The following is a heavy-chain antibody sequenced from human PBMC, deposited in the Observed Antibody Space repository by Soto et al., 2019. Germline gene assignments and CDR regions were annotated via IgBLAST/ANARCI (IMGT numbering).Heavy chain of an antibody. D-gene: IGHD6-13*01. Sequence: SVKVSCKASGGTFSSYAISWVRQTPGQGLEWMGGIIPIFGTANYAQKFQGRVTITADESTSTAYMELSSLRSEDTAVYYCVSNLRSSWYGDYSDYWGQGTLVTVSS. CDR2: IIPIFGTA. J-gene: IGHJ4*02. CDR3: VSNLRSSWYGDYSDY. V-gene: IGHV1-69*13. CDR1: GGTFSSYA.